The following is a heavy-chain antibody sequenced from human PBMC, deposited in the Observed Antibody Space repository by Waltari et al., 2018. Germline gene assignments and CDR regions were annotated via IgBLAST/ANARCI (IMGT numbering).Heavy chain of an antibody. CDR1: GFTFSTHA. CDR2: ISGPGGST. Sequence: EVQLLESGGGLVQPGGSLRLYCAASGFTFSTHAMTVSRQAQGKGRGWVSSISGPGGSTYYADSGEGRFTISRDNSHNTVYLQMNSLGVGDSALYFCAKPAIVGNTAHFYGFDVWGQGTTVTVSS. V-gene: IGHV3-23*01. CDR3: AKPAIVGNTAHFYGFDV. J-gene: IGHJ6*02. D-gene: IGHD5-18*01.